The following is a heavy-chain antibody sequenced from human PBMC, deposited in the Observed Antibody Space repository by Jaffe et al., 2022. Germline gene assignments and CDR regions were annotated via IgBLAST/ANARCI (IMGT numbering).Heavy chain of an antibody. CDR3: ATQKNYDYIWGSYRYTANWFDP. V-gene: IGHV7-4-1*02. CDR1: GYTFTSYA. J-gene: IGHJ5*02. CDR2: INTNTGNP. Sequence: QVQLVQSGSELKKPGASVKVSCKASGYTFTSYAMNWVRQAPGQGLEWMGWINTNTGNPTYAQGFTGRFVFSLDTSVSTAYLQISSLKAEDTAVYYCATQKNYDYIWGSYRYTANWFDPWGQGTLVTVSS. D-gene: IGHD3-16*02.